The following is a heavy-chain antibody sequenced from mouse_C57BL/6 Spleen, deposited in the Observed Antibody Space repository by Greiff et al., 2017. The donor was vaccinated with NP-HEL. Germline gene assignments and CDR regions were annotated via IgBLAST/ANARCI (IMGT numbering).Heavy chain of an antibody. CDR2: IHPNSGST. D-gene: IGHD3-3*01. CDR1: GYTFTSYW. CDR3: AREEGFYWYFDV. Sequence: VQLQQPGAELVKPGASVKLSCKASGYTFTSYWMHWVKQRPGQGLEWIGMIHPNSGSTNYNEKFKSKATLTVDKSSSTAYMQLSSLTSEDSAVYYCAREEGFYWYFDVGGTGTTVTVSS. V-gene: IGHV1-64*01. J-gene: IGHJ1*03.